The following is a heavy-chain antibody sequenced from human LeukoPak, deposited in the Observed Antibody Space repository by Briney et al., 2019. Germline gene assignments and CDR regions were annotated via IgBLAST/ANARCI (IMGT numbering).Heavy chain of an antibody. CDR1: GFTFDDYT. CDR2: ISWDGGST. Sequence: GGSLRLSCAASGFTFDDYTMHWVRQAPGKGLEWVSLISWDGGSTYYADSVKGRFTIPRDNSKNSLYLQMNSLRTEDTALYYCAKGAAAGIGVDYWGQGTLVTVSS. D-gene: IGHD6-13*01. J-gene: IGHJ4*02. CDR3: AKGAAAGIGVDY. V-gene: IGHV3-43*01.